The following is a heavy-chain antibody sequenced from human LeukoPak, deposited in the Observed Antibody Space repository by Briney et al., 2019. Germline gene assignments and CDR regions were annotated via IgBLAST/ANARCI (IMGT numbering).Heavy chain of an antibody. CDR3: ARGRRYFAY. CDR1: GGSFSGYY. CDR2: INHSGST. V-gene: IGHV4-34*01. D-gene: IGHD3-9*01. Sequence: SETLSLTCAVYGGSFSGYYWSWIRQPPGKGLEWIGEINHSGSTNYNPSLKSRVTISVGTSKNQFSLKLSSVTAADTAVYYCARGRRYFAYWGQGTLVTVSS. J-gene: IGHJ4*02.